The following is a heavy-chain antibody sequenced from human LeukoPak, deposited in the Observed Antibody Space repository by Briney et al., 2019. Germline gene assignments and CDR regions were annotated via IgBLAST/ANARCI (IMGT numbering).Heavy chain of an antibody. Sequence: GGSLRLSCAASGFTFSSYGIHWVRQAPGKGLEWVAVISYDGSNKYYADSVKGRFTISRDNSKNTLYLQMNSLRAEDTAVYYCAKEEGYYDSSGYLPNWGQGTLVTVSS. CDR3: AKEEGYYDSSGYLPN. D-gene: IGHD3-22*01. CDR2: ISYDGSNK. V-gene: IGHV3-30*18. J-gene: IGHJ4*02. CDR1: GFTFSSYG.